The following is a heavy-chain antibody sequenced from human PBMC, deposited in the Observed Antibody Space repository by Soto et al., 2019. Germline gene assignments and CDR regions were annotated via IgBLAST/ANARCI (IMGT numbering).Heavy chain of an antibody. J-gene: IGHJ5*02. D-gene: IGHD3-3*01. CDR2: IYWDGDK. V-gene: IGHV2-5*02. CDR3: AHRATMTIFGLLIDNGIWFDP. Sequence: QINLIESGPTLVKPTQTLTLTCTFSGFSLSTSGAAVGWVRQPPGRALEWLAVIYWDGDKRYNASLGNRLTITKDTSMNQVVLTLTNVDPADTATYYCAHRATMTIFGLLIDNGIWFDPWGQGTRVIVSS. CDR1: GFSLSTSGAA.